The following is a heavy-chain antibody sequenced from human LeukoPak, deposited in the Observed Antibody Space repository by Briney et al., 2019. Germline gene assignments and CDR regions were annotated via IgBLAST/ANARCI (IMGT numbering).Heavy chain of an antibody. CDR1: GGSISSYY. CDR2: IYTSGST. CDR3: ARGGVGPRYYYGMDV. J-gene: IGHJ6*02. Sequence: PSETLSLTCTVSGGSISSYYWSWIRRPAGKGLEWIGRIYTSGSTNYNPSLKSRVTMSVDTSKNQFSLKLSSVTAADTAVYYCARGGVGPRYYYGMDVWGQGTTVTVSS. V-gene: IGHV4-4*07. D-gene: IGHD1-26*01.